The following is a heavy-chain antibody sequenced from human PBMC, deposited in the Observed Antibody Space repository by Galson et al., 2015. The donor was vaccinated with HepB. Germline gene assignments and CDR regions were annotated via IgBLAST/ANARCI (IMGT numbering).Heavy chain of an antibody. CDR2: IDPSDSYT. D-gene: IGHD3-3*01. Sequence: QSGAEVKKPGESLKISCKGSGYSFTSYWISWVRQMPGKGLEWMGRIDPSDSYTNYSPSFQGHVTISADKSISTAYLQWSSLKVSDAAMYYCARHGQGPYDFWCGHDYWGQGTLVTVSS. CDR3: ARHGQGPYDFWCGHDY. V-gene: IGHV5-10-1*01. J-gene: IGHJ4*02. CDR1: GYSFTSYW.